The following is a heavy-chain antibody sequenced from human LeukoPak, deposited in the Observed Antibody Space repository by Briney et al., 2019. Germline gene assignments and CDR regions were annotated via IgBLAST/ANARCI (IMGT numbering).Heavy chain of an antibody. Sequence: GGSLRLSCAASGFTFSSYEMNWVRQAPGKGLEWVSYISSSCSTIYYADSVKGRFTISRDNAKNSLYLQMNSLRAEDTAVYYCARAESSGWSGGDYWSQGTLVTVYS. CDR2: ISSSCSTI. CDR1: GFTFSSYE. V-gene: IGHV3-48*03. D-gene: IGHD6-19*01. CDR3: ARAESSGWSGGDY. J-gene: IGHJ4*02.